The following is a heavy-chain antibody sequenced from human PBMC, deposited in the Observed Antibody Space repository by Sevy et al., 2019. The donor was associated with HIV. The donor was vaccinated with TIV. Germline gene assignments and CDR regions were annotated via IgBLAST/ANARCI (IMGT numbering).Heavy chain of an antibody. V-gene: IGHV1-2*02. J-gene: IGHJ6*02. Sequence: ASVKVSCKAARYTFTDYYVDWVRQGPGQGLEWMGWINPNNGGTKYAQRFQGRVTMTRDTSINTAYMELGSLTSDDTAVYYCARLTTMPTSDDYGMDVWGQGTTVTVSS. CDR1: RYTFTDYY. CDR3: ARLTTMPTSDDYGMDV. D-gene: IGHD4-17*01. CDR2: INPNNGGT.